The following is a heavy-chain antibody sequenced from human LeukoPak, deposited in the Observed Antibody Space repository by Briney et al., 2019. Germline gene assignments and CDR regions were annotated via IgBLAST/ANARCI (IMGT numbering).Heavy chain of an antibody. Sequence: ASVKVSCKASGYTFTSYYMYWVRQAPGQGLEWMGIINPSGGSTSYAQKFQGRVTMTRDMSTSTVYMELSSLRSEDTAVYYCARAGVGATEIDYWGQGTLVTVSS. CDR1: GYTFTSYY. J-gene: IGHJ4*02. D-gene: IGHD1-26*01. CDR3: ARAGVGATEIDY. CDR2: INPSGGST. V-gene: IGHV1-46*01.